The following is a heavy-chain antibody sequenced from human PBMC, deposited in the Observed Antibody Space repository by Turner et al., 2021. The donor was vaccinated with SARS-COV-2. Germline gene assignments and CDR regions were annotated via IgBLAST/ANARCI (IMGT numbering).Heavy chain of an antibody. CDR2: IYSGGST. V-gene: IGHV3-66*01. D-gene: IGHD3-16*02. J-gene: IGHJ4*02. Sequence: EVPLVESGGGWVQPGGSLSLSCAASGLTVSSNYMSWVRQAPGKGLEWVSIIYSGGSTYYADSVRGRFTISRDNSKNTLYLQMNSLRAEDTAVYYCAREIDDYVWGSYRRGYWGQGTLVTVSS. CDR3: AREIDDYVWGSYRRGY. CDR1: GLTVSSNY.